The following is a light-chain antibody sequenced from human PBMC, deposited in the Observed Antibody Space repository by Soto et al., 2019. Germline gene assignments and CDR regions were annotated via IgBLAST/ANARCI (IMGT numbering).Light chain of an antibody. J-gene: IGKJ1*01. CDR2: DAS. CDR3: QQYSTLWT. V-gene: IGKV1-5*01. CDR1: QSVSRW. Sequence: DIQMTQSPSTLSASVVDRVTITCRASQSVSRWLAWYQQKPGQAPKLLIFDASSLKSGIPPRFSGRGSGTEFTLTINSLQPGDSATYYCQQYSTLWTFGQGTKVDIK.